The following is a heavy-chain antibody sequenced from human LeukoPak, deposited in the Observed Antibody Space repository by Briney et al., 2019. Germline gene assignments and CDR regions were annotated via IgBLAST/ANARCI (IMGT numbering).Heavy chain of an antibody. CDR2: ISRSGTTI. CDR3: ARDKYETSGCFDY. V-gene: IGHV3-11*01. CDR1: EFTLSDYY. D-gene: IGHD3-22*01. Sequence: GGSLRLSCAASEFTLSDYYMSWIRQAPGKGLEWVSYISRSGTTIYYADSVKGRFTISRDNAKNSLYLQMNSLRADDTAVYFCARDKYETSGCFDYWGQGALVTVSS. J-gene: IGHJ4*02.